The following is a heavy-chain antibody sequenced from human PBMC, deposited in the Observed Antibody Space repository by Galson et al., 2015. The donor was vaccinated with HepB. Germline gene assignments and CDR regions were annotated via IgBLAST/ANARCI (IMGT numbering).Heavy chain of an antibody. CDR1: GFTFSSYG. J-gene: IGHJ4*02. V-gene: IGHV3-33*06. CDR3: AKRLSEWLAPDYFDY. Sequence: SLRLSCAASGFTFSSYGMHWVRQAPGKGLEWVAVIWYDGSNKYYADSVKGRFTISRDNSKNTLYLQMNSLRAEDTAVYYCAKRLSEWLAPDYFDYWGQGTLVTVSS. D-gene: IGHD6-19*01. CDR2: IWYDGSNK.